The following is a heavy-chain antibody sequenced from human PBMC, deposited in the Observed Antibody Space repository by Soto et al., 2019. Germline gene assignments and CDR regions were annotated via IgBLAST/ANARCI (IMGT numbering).Heavy chain of an antibody. CDR3: ARDLQPFYDFWSGYTETYYYYGMDV. Sequence: PGGSLRLSCAASGFTFSSYSMNWVRQAPGKGLEWVSYIISSSSTIYYADSVKGRFTISRDNAKNSLYLQMNSLRDEDTAVYYCARDLQPFYDFWSGYTETYYYYGMDVWGQGTAVTVSS. D-gene: IGHD3-3*01. CDR1: GFTFSSYS. J-gene: IGHJ6*02. CDR2: IISSSSTI. V-gene: IGHV3-48*02.